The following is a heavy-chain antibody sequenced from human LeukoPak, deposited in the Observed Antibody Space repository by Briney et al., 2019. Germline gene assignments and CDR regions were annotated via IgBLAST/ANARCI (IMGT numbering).Heavy chain of an antibody. J-gene: IGHJ5*02. Sequence: SGTLSLTCAVSGGSISSNNWWSWVRQPPGKGLEWIGYHHHSGSTNYNPSLKSRVTISVDTSKNQFSLKLTSVTAADTAVYYCAEGSMWYGSWGQGTLVTVSS. V-gene: IGHV4-4*02. CDR1: GGSISSNNW. D-gene: IGHD6-13*01. CDR3: AEGSMWYGS. CDR2: HHHSGST.